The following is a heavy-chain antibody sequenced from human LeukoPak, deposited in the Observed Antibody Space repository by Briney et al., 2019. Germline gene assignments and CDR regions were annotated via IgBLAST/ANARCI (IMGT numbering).Heavy chain of an antibody. CDR1: GFTFSSYA. D-gene: IGHD3-16*02. Sequence: GGSLRLSCAASGFTFSSYAMSWVRQAPGKGPEWVSAISGSGGSTYYADSVKGRFTISRDNSKNTLYLQMNSLRAEDTAVYYRAKDYDYVWGSYRPHDAFDIWGQGTMVTVSS. V-gene: IGHV3-23*01. J-gene: IGHJ3*02. CDR2: ISGSGGST. CDR3: AKDYDYVWGSYRPHDAFDI.